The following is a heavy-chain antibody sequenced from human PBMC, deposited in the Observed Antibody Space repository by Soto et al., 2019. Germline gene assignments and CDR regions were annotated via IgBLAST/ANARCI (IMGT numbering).Heavy chain of an antibody. V-gene: IGHV3-13*04. CDR3: ARGQEVGAHFFDS. CDR1: GFTFSKFD. Sequence: AGSLRLSCEASGFTFSKFDMHWVRQPTGKGLEWVSTIGISGDTYYAVSVKGRFTISRDNAKNSLSLQMNSLRAGDTALYFCARGQEVGAHFFDSWGQGTQVTVSS. CDR2: IGISGDT. J-gene: IGHJ4*02. D-gene: IGHD2-15*01.